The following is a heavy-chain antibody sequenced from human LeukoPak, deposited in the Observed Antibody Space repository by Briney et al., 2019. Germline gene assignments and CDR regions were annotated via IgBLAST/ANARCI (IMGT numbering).Heavy chain of an antibody. Sequence: GASVKVSCKASGDTFTSYAMHWVRQAPGQRLEWIGWINAGNGNTKYSQKFQGRVTITRDTSASTAYMELSSLRSEDTAVYYCARDFWWFGELLSYFDYWGQGTLVTVSS. D-gene: IGHD3-10*01. V-gene: IGHV1-3*01. CDR3: ARDFWWFGELLSYFDY. J-gene: IGHJ4*02. CDR1: GDTFTSYA. CDR2: INAGNGNT.